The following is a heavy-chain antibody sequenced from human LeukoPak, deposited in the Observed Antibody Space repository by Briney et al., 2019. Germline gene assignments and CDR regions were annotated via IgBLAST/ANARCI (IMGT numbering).Heavy chain of an antibody. CDR2: INHSGST. J-gene: IGHJ6*03. Sequence: SETLSLTCAVYGGSFSGYYWSWIRRPPGKGLEWIGEINHSGSTNYNPSLKSRVTISVDTSKNQFSLKLSSVTAADTAVYYCARFTHGRVTFFYYMDVWGKGTTVTVSS. CDR3: ARFTHGRVTFFYYMDV. V-gene: IGHV4-34*01. D-gene: IGHD3-3*01. CDR1: GGSFSGYY.